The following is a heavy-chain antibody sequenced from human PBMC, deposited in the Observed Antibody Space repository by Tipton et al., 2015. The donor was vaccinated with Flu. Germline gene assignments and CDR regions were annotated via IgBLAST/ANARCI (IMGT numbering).Heavy chain of an antibody. Sequence: TLSLTCTVSGGSISSGGYYWSWIRQHPGKGLEWIGYMYYSGSTYYNPSLKSRVTISVDTSKNQFSLKLSSVTAADTAVDYCVRDVYGTDAFEIWGQGTKVTVSS. J-gene: IGHJ3*02. D-gene: IGHD2-8*01. V-gene: IGHV4-31*03. CDR1: GGSISSGGYY. CDR3: VRDVYGTDAFEI. CDR2: MYYSGST.